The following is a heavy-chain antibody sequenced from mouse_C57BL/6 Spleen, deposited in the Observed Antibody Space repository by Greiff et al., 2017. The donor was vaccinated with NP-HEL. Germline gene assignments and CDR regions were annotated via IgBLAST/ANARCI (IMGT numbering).Heavy chain of an antibody. CDR3: AKVGYYGRYYAMDY. J-gene: IGHJ4*01. Sequence: VQLQQSGPGLVQPSQSLSITCTVSGFSLTSYGVHWVRQSPGKGLEWLGVLWRGGSTDYNAAFMSRLSITKDNSKSQVFFKMNSLQADDTAIYYCAKVGYYGRYYAMDYWGQGTSVTVSS. D-gene: IGHD1-2*01. CDR1: GFSLTSYG. CDR2: LWRGGST. V-gene: IGHV2-5*01.